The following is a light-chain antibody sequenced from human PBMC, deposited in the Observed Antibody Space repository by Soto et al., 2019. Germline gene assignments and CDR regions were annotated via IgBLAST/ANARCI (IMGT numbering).Light chain of an antibody. CDR2: GNS. J-gene: IGLJ3*02. Sequence: QSVLTKPPSVSGAPGQRVTISCTGSSSNIGAGYDVHWYQQLPGTAPKLIIYGNSNRPSGVPDRFSGSKSGTSASLAITGLHAEDEADYYCQSYDSSLSGWVFGGGTKLTVL. V-gene: IGLV1-40*01. CDR3: QSYDSSLSGWV. CDR1: SSNIGAGYD.